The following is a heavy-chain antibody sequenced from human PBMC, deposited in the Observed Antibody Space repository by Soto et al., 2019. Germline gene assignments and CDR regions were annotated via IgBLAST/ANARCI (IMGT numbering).Heavy chain of an antibody. D-gene: IGHD5-12*01. CDR2: IYYSGST. Sequence: SETLSLTCNVSGGSISSGGYYWSWIRQLPGKGLEWIGHIYYSGSTYYNPSLKSRVIISVDTSKNQFSLRLSSVTAADTAVYYCAREPYSGNDYNWFDTWGQGTLVTVS. V-gene: IGHV4-31*03. CDR3: AREPYSGNDYNWFDT. CDR1: GGSISSGGYY. J-gene: IGHJ5*02.